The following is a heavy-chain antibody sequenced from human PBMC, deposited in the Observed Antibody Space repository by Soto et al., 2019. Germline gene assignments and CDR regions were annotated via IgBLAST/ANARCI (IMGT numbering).Heavy chain of an antibody. CDR2: IIPIFGTA. J-gene: IGHJ4*02. D-gene: IGHD1-1*01. V-gene: IGHV1-69*06. CDR3: ARERGIETDRPWTFDY. Sequence: SVKVSCKASGGTFSSYAISWVRQAPGQGLEWMGGIIPIFGTANYAQKFQGRATITADKSTSTAYMELSSLRSEETAVYYCARERGIETDRPWTFDYWGPGTLATVSS. CDR1: GGTFSSYA.